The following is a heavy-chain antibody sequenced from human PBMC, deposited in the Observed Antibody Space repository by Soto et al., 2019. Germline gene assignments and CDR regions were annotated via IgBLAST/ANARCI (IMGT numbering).Heavy chain of an antibody. CDR2: IIPIFGTA. V-gene: IGHV1-69*12. CDR3: AREHCQSSSWPPYYFDY. Sequence: QVQLVQSGAEVKKPGSSVKVSCKASGGTFSSYAISWVRQAPGQGLEWMGGIIPIFGTANYAQKIQGRVTITADESTSTVYMELSSLRSEDTAVYYCAREHCQSSSWPPYYFDYWGQGTLVTVSS. CDR1: GGTFSSYA. J-gene: IGHJ4*02. D-gene: IGHD6-13*01.